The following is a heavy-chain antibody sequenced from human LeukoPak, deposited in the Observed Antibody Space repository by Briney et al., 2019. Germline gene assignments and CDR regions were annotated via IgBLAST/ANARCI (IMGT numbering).Heavy chain of an antibody. CDR3: TTLYYYDSSGYPLFTY. CDR1: GSTFSNAW. J-gene: IGHJ4*02. CDR2: IKSKTDGETI. D-gene: IGHD3-22*01. V-gene: IGHV3-15*07. Sequence: PGGSLRLSCAASGSTFSNAWMNWVRQAPGKGLEWVGRIKSKTDGETIDYAAPVKGRFTISRDDSENTLYLQMNSLKTDDTAVYYCTTLYYYDSSGYPLFTYWGQGTLVTVSS.